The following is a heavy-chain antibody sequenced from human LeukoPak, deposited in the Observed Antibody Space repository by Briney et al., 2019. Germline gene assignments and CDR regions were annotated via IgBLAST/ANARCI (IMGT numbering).Heavy chain of an antibody. CDR2: IYYSGST. CDR1: GGSISSSSYY. CDR3: ARGSLGSSQIPFDY. D-gene: IGHD1-26*01. V-gene: IGHV4-39*07. J-gene: IGHJ4*02. Sequence: SETLSLTCTVSGGSISSSSYYWGWIRQAPGKGLEWIGSIYYSGSTYYNPSLKSRVTMSVDTSKNQFSLKLSSVTAADTAVYYCARGSLGSSQIPFDYWGQGTLVTVSS.